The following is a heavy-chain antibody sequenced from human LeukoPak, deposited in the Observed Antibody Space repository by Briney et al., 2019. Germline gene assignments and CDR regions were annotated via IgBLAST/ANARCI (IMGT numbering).Heavy chain of an antibody. CDR1: GYTFTGYY. J-gene: IGHJ6*02. Sequence: ASVKVSCKASGYTFTGYYMHWVRQAPGRGLEWMGWINPNSGGTNYAQKFQGRVTMTRDTSISTAYMELSRLRSDDTAVYYCARDGCSSTSCPDVWGQGTTVTVSS. D-gene: IGHD2-2*01. CDR2: INPNSGGT. CDR3: ARDGCSSTSCPDV. V-gene: IGHV1-2*02.